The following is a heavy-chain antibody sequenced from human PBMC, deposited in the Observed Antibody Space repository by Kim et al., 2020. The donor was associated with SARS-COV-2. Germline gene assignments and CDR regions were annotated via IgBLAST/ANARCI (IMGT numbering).Heavy chain of an antibody. CDR2: ISYDGSNK. J-gene: IGHJ4*02. D-gene: IGHD3-9*01. CDR1: GFTFSSYA. Sequence: GGSLRLSCAASGFTFSSYAMHWVRQAPGKGLEWVAVISYDGSNKYYADSVKGRFTISRDNSKNTLYLQMNSLRAEDTAVYYCARDSGILTGYYLDYWGQG. V-gene: IGHV3-30*04. CDR3: ARDSGILTGYYLDY.